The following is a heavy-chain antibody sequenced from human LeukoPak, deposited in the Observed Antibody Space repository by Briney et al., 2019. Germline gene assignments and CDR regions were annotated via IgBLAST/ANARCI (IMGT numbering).Heavy chain of an antibody. CDR1: GFTFSSYA. V-gene: IGHV3-30-3*01. Sequence: GRSLRLSCAASGFTFSSYAMHWVRQAPGKGLEWVAIISYDGSNKYYADSVKGRFTISRDNSKNTLYLQMNSLRAEDTAVYYCARDPLGTAAFYFDYWGQGTLVTVSS. D-gene: IGHD2-15*01. CDR2: ISYDGSNK. J-gene: IGHJ4*02. CDR3: ARDPLGTAAFYFDY.